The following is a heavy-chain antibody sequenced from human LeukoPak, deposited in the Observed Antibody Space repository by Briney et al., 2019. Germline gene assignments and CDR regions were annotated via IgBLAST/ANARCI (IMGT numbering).Heavy chain of an antibody. Sequence: GASVKVSCKASGYTFSSHDIYWVRQAPGQGLEWMGWMNLNSGDTYYAQNFQGRFSITSDTSKSTTYMDLASLAPEDTAVYYCARVPVPAPRRGLYFDYRGQGTLITVSS. V-gene: IGHV1-8*01. D-gene: IGHD2-2*01. J-gene: IGHJ4*02. CDR2: MNLNSGDT. CDR3: ARVPVPAPRRGLYFDY. CDR1: GYTFSSHD.